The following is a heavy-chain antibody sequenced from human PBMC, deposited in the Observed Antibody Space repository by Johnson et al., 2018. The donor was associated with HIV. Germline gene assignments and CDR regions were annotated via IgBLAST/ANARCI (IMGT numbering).Heavy chain of an antibody. J-gene: IGHJ3*02. CDR3: ARAGGSDSSGWYDAFDI. CDR1: GFTFSSYD. Sequence: EVQLVESGGGLVQPGGSLRLSCAASGFTFSSYDMHWVRQATGKGLEWVSAIGTAGDTYYPGSVKGRFTISRENAKNSLYLQMNSLRAGDTAVYYCARAGGSDSSGWYDAFDIWGQGTMVTVSS. CDR2: IGTAGDT. D-gene: IGHD6-19*01. V-gene: IGHV3-13*01.